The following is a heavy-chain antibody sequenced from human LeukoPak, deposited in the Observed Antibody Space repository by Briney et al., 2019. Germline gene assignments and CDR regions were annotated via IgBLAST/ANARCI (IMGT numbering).Heavy chain of an antibody. Sequence: GGSLRLSCVASGLTFSNYWMSWVRQAPGKGLEWVANIKKDGSEKYYVDSVKGRFTISRDNAKNSLYLQMNSLRADDAAVYHCARQETSSYNGAFDIWGQGTMVTVSS. D-gene: IGHD1-26*01. J-gene: IGHJ3*02. CDR1: GLTFSNYW. CDR2: IKKDGSEK. CDR3: ARQETSSYNGAFDI. V-gene: IGHV3-7*01.